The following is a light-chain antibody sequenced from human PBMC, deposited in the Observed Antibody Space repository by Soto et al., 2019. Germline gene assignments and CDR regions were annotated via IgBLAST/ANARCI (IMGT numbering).Light chain of an antibody. Sequence: QSVLTQPASVSGSLGQSITISCSGTSSVVGAYYYVSWYQQYPGNAPKLMIYHVTDRPSGVSNRFSGSKSGNTASLTISWLQAEDEADYYCCSYTTSNTFVFGTGTKVTVL. V-gene: IGLV2-14*01. CDR1: SSVVGAYYY. CDR3: CSYTTSNTFV. CDR2: HVT. J-gene: IGLJ1*01.